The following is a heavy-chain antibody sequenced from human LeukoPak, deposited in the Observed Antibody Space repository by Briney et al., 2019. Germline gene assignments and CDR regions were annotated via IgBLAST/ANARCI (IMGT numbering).Heavy chain of an antibody. J-gene: IGHJ2*01. D-gene: IGHD4-17*01. CDR3: AKAGVTVTTFWYFDL. CDR1: GFTVSSNY. CDR2: ISYDGGNK. V-gene: IGHV3-30*18. Sequence: QSGGSLRLSCAASGFTVSSNYMSWVRQAPGKGLEWVAVISYDGGNKYYADSVKGRFTISRDNSKNTLYLQMNSLRAEDTAVYYCAKAGVTVTTFWYFDLWGRGTLVTVSS.